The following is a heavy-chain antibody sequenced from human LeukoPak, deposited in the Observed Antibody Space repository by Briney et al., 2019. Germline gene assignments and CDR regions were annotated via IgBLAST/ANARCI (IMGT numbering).Heavy chain of an antibody. CDR2: IKSKTDGGTT. CDR1: GLTFSNVW. J-gene: IGHJ4*02. D-gene: IGHD4-17*01. CDR3: VRYGPRNYFDY. V-gene: IGHV3-15*01. Sequence: GGSLGLSCAASGLTFSNVWMSWVRQAPGKGLEWVGRIKSKTDGGTTDYAAPVKGRFTISTDDSKNTLHLQMNSLKTEDTAVYYCVRYGPRNYFDYWGQGTLVTVSS.